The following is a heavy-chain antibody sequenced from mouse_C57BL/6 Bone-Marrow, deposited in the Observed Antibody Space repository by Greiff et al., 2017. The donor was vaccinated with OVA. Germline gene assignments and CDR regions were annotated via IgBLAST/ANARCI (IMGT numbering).Heavy chain of an antibody. CDR3: AQTVGFDY. CDR2: INPNNGGT. Sequence: VQLQQSGPELVKPGASVKISCKASGYTFTDYYMNWVKQSHGKSLEWIGDINPNNGGTSYNQKFKGKATLTVDKSSSTAYMELRSLTSEDSAVYYCAQTVGFDYWGQGTTLTVSS. J-gene: IGHJ2*01. CDR1: GYTFTDYY. V-gene: IGHV1-26*01. D-gene: IGHD4-1*01.